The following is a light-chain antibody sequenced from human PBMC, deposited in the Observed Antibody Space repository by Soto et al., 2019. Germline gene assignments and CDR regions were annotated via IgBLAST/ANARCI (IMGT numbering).Light chain of an antibody. J-gene: IGKJ3*01. Sequence: EIVLTQSPATLSLSPGERATLSCRASQSVSSYLAWYQQKPGQAPRLLIYDASNRATGIPARFSGSGSGTDFTRTISSLEPEDFAVYYCQQRSNWDTFGPGTKVDIK. CDR2: DAS. V-gene: IGKV3-11*01. CDR1: QSVSSY. CDR3: QQRSNWDT.